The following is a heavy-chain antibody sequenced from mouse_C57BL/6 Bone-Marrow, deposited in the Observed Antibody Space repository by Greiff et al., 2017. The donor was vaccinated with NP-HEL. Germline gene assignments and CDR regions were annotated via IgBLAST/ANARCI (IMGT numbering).Heavy chain of an antibody. V-gene: IGHV1-18*01. J-gene: IGHJ3*01. CDR3: ARNGYYPAWFAY. D-gene: IGHD2-3*01. Sequence: VHVKQSGPELVKPGASVKIPCKASGYTFTDYNMDWVKQSHGKSLEWIGDINPNNGGTIYNQKFKGKATLTVDKSSSTAYMELRSLTSEDTAVYYCARNGYYPAWFAYWGQGTLVTVSA. CDR1: GYTFTDYN. CDR2: INPNNGGT.